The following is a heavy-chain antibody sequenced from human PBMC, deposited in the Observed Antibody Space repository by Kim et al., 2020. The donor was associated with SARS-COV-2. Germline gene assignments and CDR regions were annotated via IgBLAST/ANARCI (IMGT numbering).Heavy chain of an antibody. J-gene: IGHJ5*02. V-gene: IGHV5-51*01. CDR2: IYPGDSDT. Sequence: GESLKISCKGSGYSFTSYWIGWVRQMPGKGLEWMGIIYPGDSDTRYSPSFQGQVTISADKSISTAYLQWSSLKASDTAMYYCARLHSSGWSTLLNWFDPWGQGTLVTVSS. D-gene: IGHD6-19*01. CDR1: GYSFTSYW. CDR3: ARLHSSGWSTLLNWFDP.